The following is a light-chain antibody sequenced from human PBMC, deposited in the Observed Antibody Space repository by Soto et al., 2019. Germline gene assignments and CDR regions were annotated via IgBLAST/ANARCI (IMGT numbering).Light chain of an antibody. V-gene: IGKV3-11*01. J-gene: IGKJ4*01. CDR1: QSVSSY. CDR3: QQRSNWPPGLT. CDR2: DAS. Sequence: EIVLTQSPATLYLSPGERATLSCRASQSVSSYLAWYQQKPGQAPRLLIYDASNRATGIPARFSGSGSGTDFTLTISSLEPEDFAVYYCQQRSNWPPGLTFGGGTKV.